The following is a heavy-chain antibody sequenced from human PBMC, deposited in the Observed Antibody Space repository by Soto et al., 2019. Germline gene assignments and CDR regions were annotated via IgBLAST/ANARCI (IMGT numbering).Heavy chain of an antibody. D-gene: IGHD3-22*01. CDR1: EFTFSDYA. CDR2: ISDDGDKV. Sequence: QVQLVESGGGVVQHGRSLRLSCAASEFTFSDYAMHWVRQAPGKGLEWVAVISDDGDKVFYADSMKDRLTISRDNSKSTLFLQLTSLGPEDTALYYCARAHYHDSSGPNGHAFDIWGQGTVVTVSS. J-gene: IGHJ3*02. CDR3: ARAHYHDSSGPNGHAFDI. V-gene: IGHV3-30-3*01.